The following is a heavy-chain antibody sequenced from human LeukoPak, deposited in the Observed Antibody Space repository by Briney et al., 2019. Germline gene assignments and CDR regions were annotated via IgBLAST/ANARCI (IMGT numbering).Heavy chain of an antibody. J-gene: IGHJ4*02. Sequence: GGSLRLSCAASGFTFSSYAMSWVRQAPGKGLEWVSAISGSGGSTYYADSVKGRFTISRDNSKNTLYLQMNILRAEDSAVHYCAKEAEGELYWGGYFEYWGQGTLVTVSS. CDR2: ISGSGGST. V-gene: IGHV3-23*01. CDR1: GFTFSSYA. CDR3: AKEAEGELYWGGYFEY. D-gene: IGHD3-16*01.